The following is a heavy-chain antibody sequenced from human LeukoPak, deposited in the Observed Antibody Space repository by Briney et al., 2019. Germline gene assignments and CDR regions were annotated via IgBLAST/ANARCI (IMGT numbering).Heavy chain of an antibody. Sequence: TSETLSLTFTVSGGSISSSSYYWGWVRQPPGKGLEWIGEIYHSGSTNYNPPLKSRVTISVDKSKNQFSLKLSSVTAADTAVYYCARQMYYYDSSAYRGDWYFDLWGRGTLVTVSS. D-gene: IGHD3-22*01. CDR2: IYHSGST. J-gene: IGHJ2*01. CDR3: ARQMYYYDSSAYRGDWYFDL. V-gene: IGHV4-39*07. CDR1: GGSISSSSYY.